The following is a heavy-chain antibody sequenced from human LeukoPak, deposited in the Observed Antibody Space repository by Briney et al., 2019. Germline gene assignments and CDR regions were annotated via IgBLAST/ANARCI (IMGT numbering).Heavy chain of an antibody. CDR3: AREMGGYYPTYFDY. CDR2: ISSSGSTI. V-gene: IGHV3-11*04. Sequence: GRSLRLSCAASGFTFSDYYMSWIRQAPGKGLKWVSYISSSGSTIYYADSVKGRFTISRDNAKNSLYLQMNSLRAEDTAVYYCAREMGGYYPTYFDYWGQGTLVTVSS. D-gene: IGHD3-22*01. J-gene: IGHJ4*02. CDR1: GFTFSDYY.